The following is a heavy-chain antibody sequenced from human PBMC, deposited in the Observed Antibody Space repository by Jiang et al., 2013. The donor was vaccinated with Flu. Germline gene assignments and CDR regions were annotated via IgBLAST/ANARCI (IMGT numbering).Heavy chain of an antibody. Sequence: CKASGYTFTNHDIHWVRQAPGQRLEWMGWLNSGNGNPKYSQKFQGRVTITADESTSTAYMELSSLRSEDTAVYYCARGGGDWEPIDYWGQGTLVTVSS. CDR1: GYTFTNHD. J-gene: IGHJ4*02. D-gene: IGHD2-21*02. V-gene: IGHV1-3*01. CDR2: LNSGNGNP. CDR3: ARGGGDWEPIDY.